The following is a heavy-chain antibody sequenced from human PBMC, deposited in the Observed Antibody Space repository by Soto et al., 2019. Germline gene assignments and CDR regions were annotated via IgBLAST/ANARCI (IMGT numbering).Heavy chain of an antibody. CDR2: INAGNGNT. D-gene: IGHD3-10*01. J-gene: IGHJ6*02. CDR3: ARVKLWFGEHHYYYYGMDV. CDR1: GYTLTSYA. Sequence: ASVKVSCKASGYTLTSYAMHWVRQAPGQRLERMGWINAGNGNTKYSQKFQGRVTITRDTSASTAYMELSSLRSEDTAVYYCARVKLWFGEHHYYYYGMDVWGQGTTVTVSS. V-gene: IGHV1-3*01.